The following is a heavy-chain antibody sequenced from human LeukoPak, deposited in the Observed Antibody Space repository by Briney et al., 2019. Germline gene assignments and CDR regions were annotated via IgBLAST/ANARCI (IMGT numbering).Heavy chain of an antibody. D-gene: IGHD6-19*01. J-gene: IGHJ4*02. V-gene: IGHV3-74*01. CDR2: INSDGSST. Sequence: GGSLRLSCAASGFTFSSYAMHWVRQAPGKGLVWVSRINSDGSSTSYADSVKGRFTISRDNAKNTLYLQMNSLRAEDTAVYYCARELVGAVAGFDYWGQGTLVTVSS. CDR3: ARELVGAVAGFDY. CDR1: GFTFSSYA.